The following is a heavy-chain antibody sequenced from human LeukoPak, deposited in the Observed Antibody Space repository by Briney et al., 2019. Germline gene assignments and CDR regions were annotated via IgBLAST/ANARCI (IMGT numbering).Heavy chain of an antibody. J-gene: IGHJ6*02. CDR1: GYTFTGYY. CDR2: ISASSGYT. V-gene: IGHV1-18*04. D-gene: IGHD3-10*01. CDR3: ARAPGSYYTLGRATSKFMDV. Sequence: GASVKVSCKASGYTFTGYYMHWVRQAPGQGLEWLGWISASSGYTNYALKLQGRVTMTKDTSTSTAYMELRSLRSDDTAVYYCARAPGSYYTLGRATSKFMDVWGQGTTVTVSS.